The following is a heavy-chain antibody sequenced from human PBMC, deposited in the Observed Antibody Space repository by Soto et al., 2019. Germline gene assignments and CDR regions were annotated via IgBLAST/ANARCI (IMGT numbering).Heavy chain of an antibody. V-gene: IGHV3-73*01. J-gene: IGHJ6*02. D-gene: IGHD2-15*01. CDR1: GFTFSGSA. CDR2: IRSKANSYAT. Sequence: GGSLRLSCAASGFTFSGSAMHWVSQASGKGLEWVGRIRSKANSYATAYAASVKGRFTISRDDSKNTAYLQMNSLKTEDTAVYYCTRQPLSYCSGGSCYSYLGGMDVWGQGTTVTVSS. CDR3: TRQPLSYCSGGSCYSYLGGMDV.